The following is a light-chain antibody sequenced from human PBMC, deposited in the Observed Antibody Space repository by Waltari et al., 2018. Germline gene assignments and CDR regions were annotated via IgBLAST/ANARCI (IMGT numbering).Light chain of an antibody. CDR1: SSDVGSYNL. CDR2: EVS. V-gene: IGLV2-23*02. CDR3: CSYAGSSTPYV. J-gene: IGLJ1*01. Sequence: QSALTQPASVSGSPGQSITISCTGTSSDVGSYNLVSWYRQHPGKAPKLLIYEVSKRPSVVSNRVSGAKSGNAASLTISGLQAEDEADYYCCSYAGSSTPYVFGTGTKVTVL.